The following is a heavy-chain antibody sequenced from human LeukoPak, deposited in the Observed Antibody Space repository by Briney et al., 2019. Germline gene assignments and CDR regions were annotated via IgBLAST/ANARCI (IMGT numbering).Heavy chain of an antibody. CDR1: GFTFSSYV. V-gene: IGHV3-30*18. CDR2: ISYDGSNK. J-gene: IGHJ4*02. D-gene: IGHD6-19*01. Sequence: PGGSLRLSCAASGFTFSSYVMHWVRQAPGKGLEWVAVISYDGSNKYYADSVKGRFTISRDNSKNTLYLQMNSLRAEDTAVYYCAKDRQQWLVYYFDYWGQGTLVTVSS. CDR3: AKDRQQWLVYYFDY.